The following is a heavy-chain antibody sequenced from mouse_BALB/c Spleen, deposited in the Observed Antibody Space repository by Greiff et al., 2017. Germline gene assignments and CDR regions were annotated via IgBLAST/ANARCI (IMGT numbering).Heavy chain of an antibody. CDR2: INPYNGDT. CDR1: GYSFTGYF. J-gene: IGHJ2*01. Sequence: VQLQQSGPELVKPGASVKISCKASGYSFTGYFMNWVMQSHGKSLEWIGRINPYNGDTFYNQKFKGKATLTVDKSSSTAHMELRSLASEDSAVYYCARSGYYGSSHYFDYWGQGTTLTVSS. V-gene: IGHV1-20*02. D-gene: IGHD1-1*01. CDR3: ARSGYYGSSHYFDY.